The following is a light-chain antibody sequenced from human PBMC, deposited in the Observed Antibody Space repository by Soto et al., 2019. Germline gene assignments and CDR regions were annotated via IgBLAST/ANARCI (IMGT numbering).Light chain of an antibody. CDR2: DVS. J-gene: IGKJ4*01. Sequence: DIQMTQSPSTVSASVGERVTITCRASQSVGNWLAWYQHKPGKAPKLLIYDVSSLESGLPSRFSGSGSGTEFILTISSLQPEDFATYYCQQVYVYPSTFGGGTKVDIK. CDR1: QSVGNW. V-gene: IGKV1-5*01. CDR3: QQVYVYPST.